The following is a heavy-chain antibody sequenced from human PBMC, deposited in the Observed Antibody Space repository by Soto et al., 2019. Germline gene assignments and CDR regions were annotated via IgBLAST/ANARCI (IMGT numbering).Heavy chain of an antibody. CDR3: AKAHSPYYIRWVLDY. CDR2: ISYDGSNK. D-gene: IGHD1-26*01. V-gene: IGHV3-30*18. Sequence: QVQLVESGGGVVQPGRSLRLSCAASGFTFSSYGMHWVRQAPGKGLEWVAVISYDGSNKYYADSVKGRFTISRDNSKNTLYLQMNSLRAEDTAVYYCAKAHSPYYIRWVLDYWGQGTLVTVSS. CDR1: GFTFSSYG. J-gene: IGHJ4*02.